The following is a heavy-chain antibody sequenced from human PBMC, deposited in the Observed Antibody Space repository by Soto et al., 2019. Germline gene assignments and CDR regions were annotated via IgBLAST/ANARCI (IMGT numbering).Heavy chain of an antibody. CDR1: GFTVSSDS. Sequence: EVQLVETGGDLIQPGGSLRLSCAASGFTVSSDSMTWVRQASGKGLEWISIIYSDNNTDYADSVKGRFSISRDTSKNILYLQMNSLRAEDTAEYYCARPYSAMGVWGQGTTVTVSS. CDR3: ARPYSAMGV. CDR2: IYSDNNT. V-gene: IGHV3-53*02. J-gene: IGHJ6*02.